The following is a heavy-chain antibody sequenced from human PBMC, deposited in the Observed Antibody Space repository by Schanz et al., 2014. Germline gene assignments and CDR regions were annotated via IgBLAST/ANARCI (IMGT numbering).Heavy chain of an antibody. D-gene: IGHD3-16*01. J-gene: IGHJ6*02. CDR3: AKDMSPVDTGMITQYHYGVDV. CDR1: GSTLRSYG. Sequence: QGQLVESGGGVVQPGRSLRLSCAASGSTLRSYGMHWVRQAPGKGLEWVAGIWYDGSNEYYANSVKGRFTISRDNSKNTLNLQMNSLRAEDTAVYYCAKDMSPVDTGMITQYHYGVDVWGQGTTVTVSS. CDR2: IWYDGSNE. V-gene: IGHV3-33*06.